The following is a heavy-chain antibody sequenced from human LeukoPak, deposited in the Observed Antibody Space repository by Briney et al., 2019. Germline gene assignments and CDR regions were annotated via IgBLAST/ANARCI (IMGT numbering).Heavy chain of an antibody. CDR1: GYTFTSYG. CDR3: ARDLKAAAKYYYYYMDV. Sequence: ASMKVSCKASGYTFTSYGISWVRQAPGQGLEWMGWISAYNGNTNYAQKLQGRVTMTTDTSTSTAYMELRSLRSDDTAVYYCARDLKAAAKYYYYYMDVWGKGTTVTVSS. V-gene: IGHV1-18*01. J-gene: IGHJ6*03. D-gene: IGHD6-13*01. CDR2: ISAYNGNT.